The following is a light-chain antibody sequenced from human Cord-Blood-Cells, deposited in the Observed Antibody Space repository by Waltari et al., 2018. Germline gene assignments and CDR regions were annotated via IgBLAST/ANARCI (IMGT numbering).Light chain of an antibody. CDR2: DDS. Sequence: SYVLTQPPSVSVAPGKPARITCGGTNIGSKSVHWYQQKPGQAPVLVVYDDSDRPSGIPERFSGSNSGNTATLTISRVEAGDEADYYCQVWDRSSDHVVFGGGTKLTVL. J-gene: IGLJ2*01. CDR3: QVWDRSSDHVV. CDR1: NIGSKS. V-gene: IGLV3-21*03.